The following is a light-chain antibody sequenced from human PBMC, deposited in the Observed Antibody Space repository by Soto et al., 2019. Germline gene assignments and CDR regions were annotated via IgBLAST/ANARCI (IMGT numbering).Light chain of an antibody. V-gene: IGKV3-20*01. CDR3: QQYGNSPIT. CDR1: HSVGTN. Sequence: EVVLTQSPATLSLSPGQRATLSCRASHSVGTNLMWYQQKPGQPPRLLIYGTSSRATGIPDRFSGSGSGTDFTLTISRLEPEDFAVYYCQQYGNSPITFGQGTRLEIK. CDR2: GTS. J-gene: IGKJ5*01.